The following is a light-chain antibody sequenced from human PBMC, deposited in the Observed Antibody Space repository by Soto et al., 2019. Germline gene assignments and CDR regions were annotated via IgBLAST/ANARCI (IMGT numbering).Light chain of an antibody. J-gene: IGKJ5*01. CDR3: QKTYMTPIT. V-gene: IGKV1-5*03. Sequence: DIHMTQSPSTLSASVGDRVTITCRPSQSISSWLAWYQQKPGRAPKLLIYKASSLESGVPSRFSGSGSGTDFTDFTLTISSLQPEDFATYYCQKTYMTPITFGEGTRRENK. CDR2: KAS. CDR1: QSISSW.